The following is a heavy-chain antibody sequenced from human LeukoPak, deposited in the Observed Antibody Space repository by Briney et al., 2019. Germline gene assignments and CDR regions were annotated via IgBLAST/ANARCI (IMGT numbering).Heavy chain of an antibody. Sequence: PSETLSLTCYVSGGSIRSYYWNWIRQPAGKGLEWIGRIYSSGNTNYTPSLKSRVTISVDTSKKQFSLKLSSVTAADTAVYYCARHSDSSGWYGRYAFDIWGQGTMVTVSS. D-gene: IGHD6-19*01. CDR2: IYSSGNT. CDR1: GGSIRSYY. J-gene: IGHJ3*02. V-gene: IGHV4-4*07. CDR3: ARHSDSSGWYGRYAFDI.